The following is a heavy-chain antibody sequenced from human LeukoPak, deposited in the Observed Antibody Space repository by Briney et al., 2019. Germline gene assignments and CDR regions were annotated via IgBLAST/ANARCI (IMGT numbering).Heavy chain of an antibody. V-gene: IGHV4-34*01. Sequence: SETLSLTCAVYGGSFSGYYWSWIRQPPGKGLEWIGEINHGGSTNYNPSLKSRVTISVDTSKNQFSLKLSSVTAADTAVYYCARVGYYYGSGTDYWGQGTLVTVSS. D-gene: IGHD3-10*01. J-gene: IGHJ4*02. CDR1: GGSFSGYY. CDR2: INHGGST. CDR3: ARVGYYYGSGTDY.